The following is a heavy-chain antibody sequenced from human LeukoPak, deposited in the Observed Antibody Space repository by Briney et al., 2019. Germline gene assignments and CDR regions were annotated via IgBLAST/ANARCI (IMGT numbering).Heavy chain of an antibody. CDR1: GFIFTDYA. J-gene: IGHJ4*02. V-gene: IGHV3-33*06. Sequence: GGSLRLSCAASGFIFTDYAFQWVRQAPGKGLEGVAVIWSGGTNMFYGSSVKGRFFIHRDDSQNTVYLEMSNLRAEDTAIYYCAKDAERGFDYSNSLQYWGQGSLVTVSS. CDR3: AKDAERGFDYSNSLQY. D-gene: IGHD4-11*01. CDR2: IWSGGTNM.